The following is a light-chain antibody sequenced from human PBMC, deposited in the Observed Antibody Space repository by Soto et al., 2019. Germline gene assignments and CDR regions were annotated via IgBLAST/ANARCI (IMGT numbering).Light chain of an antibody. V-gene: IGKV1-5*03. CDR1: QSISSW. Sequence: DIQMTQSPSTLSASVGDRVTITCRASQSISSWLAWYQQKPGKAPKLLIYKAPSLESGVPSRFSGSGSGTEFTLTISSLQPDDFATYDCQQYTSYPWTFGQGTKVEIK. J-gene: IGKJ1*01. CDR2: KAP. CDR3: QQYTSYPWT.